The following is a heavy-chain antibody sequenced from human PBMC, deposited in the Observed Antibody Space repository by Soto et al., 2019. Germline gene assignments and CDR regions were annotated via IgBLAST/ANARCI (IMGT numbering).Heavy chain of an antibody. CDR2: IYHSGST. V-gene: IGHV4-38-2*01. J-gene: IGHJ4*02. Sequence: SSETLSLTCAVSGYSISSGYYWGWIRQPPGKGLEWIGSIYHSGSTYYNPSLKSRVTISVDTSKNQFSLKLSSVTAADTAVYYCAKSQKKHNFDYWGQGTLVTVSS. CDR1: GYSISSGYY. CDR3: AKSQKKHNFDY.